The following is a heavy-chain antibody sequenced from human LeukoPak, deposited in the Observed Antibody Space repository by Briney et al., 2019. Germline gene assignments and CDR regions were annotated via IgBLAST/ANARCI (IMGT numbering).Heavy chain of an antibody. CDR2: ISGSGGST. CDR3: AKDSGSGWSQFDY. Sequence: GGSLRLSCAASGFTFSGYAMSWVRQAPGKGLEWVSAISGSGGSTYYADSVKGRFTISRDNSKNTLYLQMNSLRAEDTAVYYCAKDSGSGWSQFDYWGQGTLVTVSS. CDR1: GFTFSGYA. V-gene: IGHV3-23*01. J-gene: IGHJ4*02. D-gene: IGHD6-19*01.